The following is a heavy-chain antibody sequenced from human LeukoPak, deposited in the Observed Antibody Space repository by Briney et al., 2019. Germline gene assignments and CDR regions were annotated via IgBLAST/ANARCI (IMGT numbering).Heavy chain of an antibody. D-gene: IGHD5-18*01. Sequence: SVKVSCKASGGTFSSYAISWVRQAPGQGLKWMGGIIPIFGTANYAQKFQGRVTITTDESTSTAYMELSSLRSEDTAVYYCARVAIADTAMVTGYYYMDVWGKGTTVTVSS. CDR2: IIPIFGTA. CDR3: ARVAIADTAMVTGYYYMDV. CDR1: GGTFSSYA. J-gene: IGHJ6*03. V-gene: IGHV1-69*05.